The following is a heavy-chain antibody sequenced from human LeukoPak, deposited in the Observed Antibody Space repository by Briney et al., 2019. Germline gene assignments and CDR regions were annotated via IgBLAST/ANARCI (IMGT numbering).Heavy chain of an antibody. Sequence: GGSLRLSCAASGFTFSSYAMGWVRQAQGKGLEWVSAISGSGGSTYYADYVKGRFTISRDNSKNTLYLQMNSLRAEDMAVYYCAKDLEEPEYSSNQFDYWGQGTLVTVSS. V-gene: IGHV3-23*01. J-gene: IGHJ4*02. CDR1: GFTFSSYA. D-gene: IGHD6-6*01. CDR2: ISGSGGST. CDR3: AKDLEEPEYSSNQFDY.